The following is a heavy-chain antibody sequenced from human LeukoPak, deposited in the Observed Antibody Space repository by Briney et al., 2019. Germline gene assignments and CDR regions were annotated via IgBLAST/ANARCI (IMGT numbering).Heavy chain of an antibody. CDR2: IYYTGRT. D-gene: IGHD3-16*01. CDR3: ARECGGRTVGECFTY. J-gene: IGHJ4*02. CDR1: GGSFSGYY. V-gene: IGHV4-59*01. Sequence: SETLSLTCAVYGGSFSGYYWSWIRQPPGKGLEWIGYIYYTGRTSYSPSLRRRVSMSADTSKNQISLKLSSVTAADTAVYYCARECGGRTVGECFTYWGQGTQVTVSS.